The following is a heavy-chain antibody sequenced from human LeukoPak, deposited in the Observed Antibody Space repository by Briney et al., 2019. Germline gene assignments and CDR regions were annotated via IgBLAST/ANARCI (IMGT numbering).Heavy chain of an antibody. CDR3: ARVSARDYYDSSGYPNAFDI. CDR2: XXXXXXXT. V-gene: IGHV1-2*02. D-gene: IGHD3-22*01. CDR1: GYAFTGYY. J-gene: IGHJ3*02. Sequence: ASVKVSCKASGYAFTGYYMHWVRQAPGQGLXXXXXXXXXXXXTNYAQKLQGMVTMTRDTSISTAYIELSRLRSDDTAVYYCARVSARDYYDSSGYPNAFDIWGQGTMVTVSS.